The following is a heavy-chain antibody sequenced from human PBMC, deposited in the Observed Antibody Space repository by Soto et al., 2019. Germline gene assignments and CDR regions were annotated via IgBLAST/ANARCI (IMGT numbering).Heavy chain of an antibody. CDR2: INIDGSRI. CDR3: IRGDGDRFDGNGYLGRH. V-gene: IGHV3-74*01. CDR1: GFTFSSYW. Sequence: EVQLVESGGGLVQPGGSLRLSCAASGFTFSSYWMHWVRQAPGKGLVWVSRINIDGSRISYADFVKGRCTISRDDAKKTGDMQMYSLRVEDTAVYYCIRGDGDRFDGNGYLGRHGGQGTLVTVS. D-gene: IGHD3-22*01. J-gene: IGHJ4*02.